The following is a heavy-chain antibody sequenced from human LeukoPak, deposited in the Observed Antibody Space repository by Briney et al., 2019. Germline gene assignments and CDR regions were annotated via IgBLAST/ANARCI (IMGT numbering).Heavy chain of an antibody. CDR2: ISSSGSPT. Sequence: GGSLRLSCTASGFTFSSYSMNWVRQAPGKGLEWLSYISSSGSPTHYADSVKGRFIISRDNAKNSLYLQMYSLRADDTAIYYCARAGIVGADGAFDIWGQGTMVTVSS. V-gene: IGHV3-48*01. J-gene: IGHJ3*02. CDR1: GFTFSSYS. CDR3: ARAGIVGADGAFDI. D-gene: IGHD1-26*01.